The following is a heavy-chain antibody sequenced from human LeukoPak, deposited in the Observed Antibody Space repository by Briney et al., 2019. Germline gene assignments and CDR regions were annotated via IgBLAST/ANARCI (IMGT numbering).Heavy chain of an antibody. CDR2: INSDGKTT. CDR3: ARGGSSGWYETDY. D-gene: IGHD6-19*01. Sequence: GGSLRLSCAASGFTFSDYSMNWVRQAPGKGLEDLSYINSDGKTTWYADSVKGRFTASRDNAKNSLYLQMNSLRVEDTAVYYCARGGSSGWYETDYWGQGTLVTVSS. CDR1: GFTFSDYS. J-gene: IGHJ4*02. V-gene: IGHV3-48*01.